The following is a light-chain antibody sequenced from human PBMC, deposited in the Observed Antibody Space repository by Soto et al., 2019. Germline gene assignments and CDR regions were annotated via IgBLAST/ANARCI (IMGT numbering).Light chain of an antibody. V-gene: IGKV3-11*01. CDR1: QSVSSY. CDR2: DAS. CDR3: QQRSNSPYT. J-gene: IGKJ2*01. Sequence: EIVLTESPATLSLSPGERATLSCRASQSVSSYLAWYQQKPGRAPRLLIYDASNRATGIPARSSGSGSGTDFTLTISSLEPEDFAVYYCQQRSNSPYTFGQGTKVDIK.